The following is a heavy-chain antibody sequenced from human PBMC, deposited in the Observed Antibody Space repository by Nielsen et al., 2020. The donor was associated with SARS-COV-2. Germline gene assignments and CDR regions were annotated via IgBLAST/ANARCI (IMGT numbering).Heavy chain of an antibody. Sequence: GGSLRLSCTASGFTFGDYAMSWFRQAPGKGLEWVGFIRSKAYGGTTEYAASVKGRFTISRDDSKSIAYLQMNSLKTEDTAVYYCTRGAMVRGVIIKGDIDYWGQGTLVTVSS. J-gene: IGHJ4*02. CDR2: IRSKAYGGTT. V-gene: IGHV3-49*03. D-gene: IGHD3-10*01. CDR1: GFTFGDYA. CDR3: TRGAMVRGVIIKGDIDY.